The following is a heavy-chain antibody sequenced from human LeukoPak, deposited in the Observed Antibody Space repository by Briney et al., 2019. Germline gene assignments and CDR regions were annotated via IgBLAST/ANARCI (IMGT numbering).Heavy chain of an antibody. CDR3: ASGYCSGGSCGTYFDY. CDR2: INPSGGST. D-gene: IGHD2-15*01. V-gene: IGHV1-46*01. J-gene: IGHJ4*02. Sequence: ASVRVSCKAPGYTFTSYYMHWVRQAPGQGLEWMGIINPSGGSTSYAQKFQGRVTMTRDTSTSTVYMELSSLRSEDTAVYYCASGYCSGGSCGTYFDYWGQGTLVTVSS. CDR1: GYTFTSYY.